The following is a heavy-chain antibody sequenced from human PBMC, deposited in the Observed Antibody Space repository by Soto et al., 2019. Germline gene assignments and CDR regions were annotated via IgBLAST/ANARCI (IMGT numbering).Heavy chain of an antibody. D-gene: IGHD3-22*01. CDR2: MNPNSGNT. V-gene: IGHV1-8*01. J-gene: IGHJ5*02. Sequence: ASVKIACKASGYTFTSYDINCVRQATGQGFAWIGWMNPNSGNTGYAQKFKGRVTMTRDTSITTAYMELSSLRSEDTAVYYCARSYYDSTGFAVDPWGQGTLVTAPQ. CDR3: ARSYYDSTGFAVDP. CDR1: GYTFTSYD.